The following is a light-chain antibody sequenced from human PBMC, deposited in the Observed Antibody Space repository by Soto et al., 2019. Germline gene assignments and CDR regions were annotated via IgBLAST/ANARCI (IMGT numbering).Light chain of an antibody. CDR1: QSLDSNY. V-gene: IGKV3-20*01. J-gene: IGKJ1*01. CDR2: GAS. CDR3: QRYGGSPGT. Sequence: EIVLTQSPGTLSLSPGERATLSCRASQSLDSNYLAWYQQKPGQAPRLLIYGASSWAPGIPDRFSGSGSGTDFTLTISRLEPEDFAVYHCQRYGGSPGTFGQGTKVEIK.